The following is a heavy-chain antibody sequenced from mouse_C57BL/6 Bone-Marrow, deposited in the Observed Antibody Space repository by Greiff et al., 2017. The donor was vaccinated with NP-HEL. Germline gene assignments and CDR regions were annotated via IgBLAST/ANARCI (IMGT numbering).Heavy chain of an antibody. Sequence: EVQLQESGAELVRPGASVKLSCTASGFNIKDDYMHWVKQRPEQGLEWIGWIDPENGDTEYAPKFQGKATITADTSSNTAYLQLSSLTSEDTAVYYCTTWATTVVATRYFDVWGTGTTVTVSS. CDR3: TTWATTVVATRYFDV. CDR1: GFNIKDDY. J-gene: IGHJ1*03. CDR2: IDPENGDT. V-gene: IGHV14-4*01. D-gene: IGHD1-1*01.